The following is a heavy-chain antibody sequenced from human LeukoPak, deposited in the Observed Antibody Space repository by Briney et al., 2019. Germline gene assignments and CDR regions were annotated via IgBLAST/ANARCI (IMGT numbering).Heavy chain of an antibody. V-gene: IGHV4-59*08. J-gene: IGHJ5*02. Sequence: SETLSLTCTVSGGSISSYYWSWIRQPPGKGLEWIGYIYYSGSTNYNPSLKSRVTISVDTSKNQFSLKLSSVTAADTAVYYCAKGIAVAGAYNWFDPWGQGTLVAVSS. CDR3: AKGIAVAGAYNWFDP. CDR2: IYYSGST. D-gene: IGHD6-19*01. CDR1: GGSISSYY.